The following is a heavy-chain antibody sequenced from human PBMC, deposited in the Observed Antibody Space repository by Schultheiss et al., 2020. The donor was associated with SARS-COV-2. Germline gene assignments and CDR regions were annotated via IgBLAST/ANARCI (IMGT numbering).Heavy chain of an antibody. J-gene: IGHJ4*02. Sequence: GGSLRLSCAASGFTFSSYAMSWVRQAPGKGLEWVSAISGSGGSTYYADSVKGRFTISRDNSKNTLYLQMNSLRAEDTAVYYCAREGIMITFGGVIRYFDYWGQGTLVTVSS. D-gene: IGHD3-16*01. CDR2: ISGSGGST. V-gene: IGHV3-23*01. CDR3: AREGIMITFGGVIRYFDY. CDR1: GFTFSSYA.